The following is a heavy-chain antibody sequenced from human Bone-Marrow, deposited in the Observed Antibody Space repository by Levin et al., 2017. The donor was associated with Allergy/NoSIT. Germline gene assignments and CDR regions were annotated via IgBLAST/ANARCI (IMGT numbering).Heavy chain of an antibody. CDR1: GFNFDEYA. D-gene: IGHD2-21*02. CDR3: TRGDSYFDL. CDR2: ISLNSGSR. J-gene: IGHJ4*02. Sequence: SLKISCVASGFNFDEYAMHWVRQAPGKGLEWVSGISLNSGSRGYADSVRGRFTISRDNSKNSLYLEMSSLRVEDTALYYCTRGDSYFDLWGQGTLVTVSS. V-gene: IGHV3-9*01.